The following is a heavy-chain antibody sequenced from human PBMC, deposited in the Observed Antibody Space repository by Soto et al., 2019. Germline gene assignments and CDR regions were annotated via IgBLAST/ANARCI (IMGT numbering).Heavy chain of an antibody. CDR1: GYTFSSYG. D-gene: IGHD4-17*01. V-gene: IGHV1-18*01. CDR2: ISANNGDQ. CDR3: ARHTRGYGDYPRYYYYMDV. Sequence: ASVKVSCKASGYTFSSYGISWLRQAPGQGLEWMGWISANNGDQEYAQKLQGVVTLTTDTSKSTAYLELRSLTSDDTAVYYCARHTRGYGDYPRYYYYMDVWGKGTTVTVSS. J-gene: IGHJ6*03.